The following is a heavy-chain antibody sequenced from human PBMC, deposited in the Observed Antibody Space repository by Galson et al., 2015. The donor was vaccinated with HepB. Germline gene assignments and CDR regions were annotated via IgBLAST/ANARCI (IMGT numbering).Heavy chain of an antibody. CDR3: ARGRNYGGSSGGALSLKY. CDR2: ISYDGSNK. D-gene: IGHD4-23*01. V-gene: IGHV3-30-3*01. Sequence: SLRLSCAASGFTFSSYAMHWVRQAPGKGLEWVAVISYDGSNKYYADSVKGRFTISRDNSKNTLYLQMNSLRAEDTAVYYCARGRNYGGSSGGALSLKYWGQGTLVTVSS. J-gene: IGHJ4*02. CDR1: GFTFSSYA.